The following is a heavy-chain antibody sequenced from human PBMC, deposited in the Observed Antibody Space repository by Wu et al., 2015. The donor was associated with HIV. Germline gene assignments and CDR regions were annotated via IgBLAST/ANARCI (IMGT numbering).Heavy chain of an antibody. Sequence: QVQLVQSGAEVKKPASSVKVSCKASGGTFSTYAISWVRQAPGQGLEWMGRIIPIFGTANYAQKFQGRVTLTADESTSTAYMELSSLRSEDTAVYYCARDVDYGDYGGLSWNWFDPGAREPVVSVSS. D-gene: IGHD4-17*01. CDR3: ARDVDYGDYGGLSWNWFDP. CDR1: GGTFSTYA. J-gene: IGHJ5*02. V-gene: IGHV1-69*13. CDR2: IIPIFGTA.